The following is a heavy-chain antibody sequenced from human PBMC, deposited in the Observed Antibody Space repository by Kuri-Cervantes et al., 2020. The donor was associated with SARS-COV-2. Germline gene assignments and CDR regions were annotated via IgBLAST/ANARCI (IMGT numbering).Heavy chain of an antibody. CDR3: AKSGSSSSSYVSRLDV. J-gene: IGHJ6*04. V-gene: IGHV3-64*01. CDR2: ISSNGGST. CDR1: GFTFSSYA. D-gene: IGHD3-16*01. Sequence: GESLKISCAASGFTFSSYAMHWVRQAPGKGLEYVSAISSNGGSTYYANSVKGRFTISRDDSKNTLHLQMDSLRGEDAAVYYCAKSGSSSSSYVSRLDVWGKGTTVTVSS.